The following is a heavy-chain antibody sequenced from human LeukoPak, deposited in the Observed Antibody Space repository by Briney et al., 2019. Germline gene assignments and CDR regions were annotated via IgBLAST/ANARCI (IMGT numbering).Heavy chain of an antibody. D-gene: IGHD1-26*01. CDR2: FDPEDGET. J-gene: IGHJ6*04. CDR3: ATVGMGLPDYYGMDV. V-gene: IGHV1-24*01. CDR1: GYTLTELS. Sequence: EASVKVSCKVSGYTLTELSMDWVRQAPGKGLEWMGGFDPEDGETIYAQKFQGRVTMTEDTSTDTAYMELSSLRSEDTAVYYCATVGMGLPDYYGMDVWGKGTTVTVSS.